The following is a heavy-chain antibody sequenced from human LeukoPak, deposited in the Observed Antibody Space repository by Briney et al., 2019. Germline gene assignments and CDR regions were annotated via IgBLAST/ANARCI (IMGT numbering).Heavy chain of an antibody. CDR2: ISYDGSNK. Sequence: GGSLRLSCAASGFTFSSYAMPWVRQAPGKGLEWVAVISYDGSNKYYADSVKGRFTISRDNSKNTLYLQMNSLRAEDTAVYYCAKTLGHSGWPVFRSVADYWGQGTLVTVSS. CDR1: GFTFSSYA. J-gene: IGHJ4*02. CDR3: AKTLGHSGWPVFRSVADY. D-gene: IGHD6-19*01. V-gene: IGHV3-30-3*01.